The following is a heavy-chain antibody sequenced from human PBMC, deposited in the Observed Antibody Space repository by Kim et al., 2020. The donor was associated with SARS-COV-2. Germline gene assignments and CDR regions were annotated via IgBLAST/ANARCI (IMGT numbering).Heavy chain of an antibody. CDR3: AKDLGGWYGIDY. V-gene: IGHV3-33*06. Sequence: GGSLRLSCAASGFTFSSYGMHWVRQAPGKGLEWVAVIWYDGSNKYYADSVKGRFTISRDNSKNTLYLQMNSLRAEDTAVYYCAKDLGGWYGIDYWGQGTLVTVSS. D-gene: IGHD6-19*01. J-gene: IGHJ4*02. CDR1: GFTFSSYG. CDR2: IWYDGSNK.